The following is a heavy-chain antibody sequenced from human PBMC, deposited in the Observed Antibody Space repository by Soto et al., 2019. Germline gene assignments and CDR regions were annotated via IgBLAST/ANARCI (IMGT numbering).Heavy chain of an antibody. V-gene: IGHV4-61*01. Sequence: QVKLQEPGSGLVNPSETLSLTCPVSGASVSRGTYYWNWIRHPPGKELEWIGYIYYSGNTNYNPSLKSRVTISVDTSKDQFSLKLSSVTAADAAVYYCARDYGEPYQAFFDSWGQGTLVTVSS. J-gene: IGHJ4*02. CDR2: IYYSGNT. CDR1: GASVSRGTYY. D-gene: IGHD3-16*01. CDR3: ARDYGEPYQAFFDS.